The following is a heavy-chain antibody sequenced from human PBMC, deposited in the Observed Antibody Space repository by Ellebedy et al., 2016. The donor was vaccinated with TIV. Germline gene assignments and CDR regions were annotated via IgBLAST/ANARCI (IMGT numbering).Heavy chain of an antibody. Sequence: SETLSLTCTVSGGSIRNSFWSWIRQPPGKGLEWIGCGYYSGSTDYNPSLKSRVTISVDTSNNEVSLKLKSVTAADTAVYYCARRPSYGDYAPFDYWGQGTLVTVSS. CDR3: ARRPSYGDYAPFDY. CDR1: GGSIRNSF. CDR2: GYYSGST. D-gene: IGHD4-17*01. J-gene: IGHJ4*02. V-gene: IGHV4-59*12.